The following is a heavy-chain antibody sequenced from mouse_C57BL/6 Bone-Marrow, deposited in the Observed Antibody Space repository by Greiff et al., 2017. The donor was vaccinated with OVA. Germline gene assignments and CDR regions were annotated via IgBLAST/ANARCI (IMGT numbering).Heavy chain of an antibody. J-gene: IGHJ4*01. CDR2: IYPRSGNT. CDR1: GYTFTSYG. CDR3: ARGYDYPPMDY. V-gene: IGHV1-81*01. Sequence: VQGVESGAELARPGASVKLSCKASGYTFTSYGISWVKQRTGQGLEWIGEIYPRSGNTYYNEKFKGKATLTADKSSSTAYMELRSLTSEDSAVYFCARGYDYPPMDYWGQGTSVTVSS. D-gene: IGHD2-4*01.